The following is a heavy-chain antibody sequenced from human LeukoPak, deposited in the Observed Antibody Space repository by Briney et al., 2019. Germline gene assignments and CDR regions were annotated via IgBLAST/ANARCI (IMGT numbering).Heavy chain of an antibody. CDR2: ISAYNGNT. V-gene: IGHV1-18*01. CDR1: GYSFSNYG. CDR3: ARWIAVAGFTAFDI. Sequence: ASVKVSCKASGYSFSNYGITWVRQAPGQGLEWMGWISAYNGNTNYAQKFQGRVTMTRDTSTSTAYMELRSLRSDDTAVYYCARWIAVAGFTAFDIWGQGTMVTVSS. J-gene: IGHJ3*02. D-gene: IGHD6-19*01.